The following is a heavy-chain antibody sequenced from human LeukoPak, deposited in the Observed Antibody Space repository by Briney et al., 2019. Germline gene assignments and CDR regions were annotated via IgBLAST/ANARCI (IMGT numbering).Heavy chain of an antibody. D-gene: IGHD5-18*01. V-gene: IGHV1-8*01. CDR2: MNPNSGNT. CDR1: GYTFTSYD. Sequence: ASVKVSCKASGYTFTSYDINWVRQATGQGPEWMGWMNPNSGNTGYAQKFQGRVTMTRNTSISTAYVELSSLRSEDTAVYYCASRKSGYSYGTDYWGQGTLVTVSS. J-gene: IGHJ4*02. CDR3: ASRKSGYSYGTDY.